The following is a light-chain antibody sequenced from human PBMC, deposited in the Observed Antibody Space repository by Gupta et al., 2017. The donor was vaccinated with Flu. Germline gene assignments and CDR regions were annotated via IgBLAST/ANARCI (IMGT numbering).Light chain of an antibody. Sequence: PSSLSASVGDRVTIACRASQSISNYVNWYQQKPGKAPKFLIYAASSLQSGVPSRFSGSGSGIDFTLTISSLQPEDFATYYCQQSYSVPYTFGQGTXLEIK. J-gene: IGKJ2*01. CDR2: AAS. V-gene: IGKV1-39*01. CDR3: QQSYSVPYT. CDR1: QSISNY.